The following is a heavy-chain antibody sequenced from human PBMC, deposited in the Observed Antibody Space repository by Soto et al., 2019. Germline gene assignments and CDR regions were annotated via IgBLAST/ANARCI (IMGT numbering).Heavy chain of an antibody. Sequence: SETLSLTCTVSGGSISSSSYYWGWIRQPPGKGLEWIGNIYYSGSTYYNPSLKSRVTISVDTSKNQFSLKLSSVTAADTAVYYCMLGSGWKDFGYWGQGTLVTVS. V-gene: IGHV4-39*01. CDR3: MLGSGWKDFGY. CDR1: GGSISSSSYY. CDR2: IYYSGST. J-gene: IGHJ4*02. D-gene: IGHD3-22*01.